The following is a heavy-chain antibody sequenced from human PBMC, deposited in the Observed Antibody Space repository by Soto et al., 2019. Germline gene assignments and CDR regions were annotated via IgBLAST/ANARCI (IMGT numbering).Heavy chain of an antibody. CDR2: IYYSGST. V-gene: IGHV4-39*01. CDR1: GGSISSSSYY. CDR3: AISMVRGVIMIDY. D-gene: IGHD3-10*01. J-gene: IGHJ4*02. Sequence: SETLSLTCTVSGGSISSSSYYWGWIRQPPGKGLEWIGSIYYSGSTYYNPSLKSRVTISVDTSKNQFSLKLSSVTAADTAVYYCAISMVRGVIMIDYWGQGTLVTVSS.